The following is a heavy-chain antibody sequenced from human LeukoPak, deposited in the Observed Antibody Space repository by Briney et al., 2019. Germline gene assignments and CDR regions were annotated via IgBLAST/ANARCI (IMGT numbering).Heavy chain of an antibody. Sequence: GRSLRLPCAASGFTFGSYAMHWVRQAPGKGLEWVGRIKNKIDGGTTDDAAPVKGRFTISRDDSKNTLYLQMNSLKTEDTAVYYCTTYNDRDAFVIWGQGTMVTVSP. CDR3: TTYNDRDAFVI. CDR1: GFTFGSYA. J-gene: IGHJ3*02. V-gene: IGHV3-15*01. D-gene: IGHD1-14*01. CDR2: IKNKIDGGTT.